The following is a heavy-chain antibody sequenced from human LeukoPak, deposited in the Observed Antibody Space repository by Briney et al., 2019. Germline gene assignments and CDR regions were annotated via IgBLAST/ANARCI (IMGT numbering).Heavy chain of an antibody. J-gene: IGHJ4*02. V-gene: IGHV1-2*02. CDR3: ARDSGSYHPYFDY. Sequence: GASAKVSFKASGDTFTGYYMHWVRQAPGQGLEWMGWINPNSGGTNYAQKFQGRVTMTRDTSISTAYMELSRLRSDDTAVYYCARDSGSYHPYFDYWGQGTLVTVSS. CDR2: INPNSGGT. D-gene: IGHD1-26*01. CDR1: GDTFTGYY.